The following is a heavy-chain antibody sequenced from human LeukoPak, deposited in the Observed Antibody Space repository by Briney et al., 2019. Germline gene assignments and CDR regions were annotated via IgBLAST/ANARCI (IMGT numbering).Heavy chain of an antibody. D-gene: IGHD6-19*01. CDR3: ARAAHTLAVAGFGSDYYYYGMDV. V-gene: IGHV1-46*01. CDR1: GYTFTSYD. J-gene: IGHJ6*02. Sequence: ASVKVSCKASGYTFTSYDINWVRQAPGQGLEWMGIINPSGGSTSYAQKFQGRVTMTRDTSTSTVYMELSSLRSEDTAVYYCARAAHTLAVAGFGSDYYYYGMDVWGQGTTVTVSS. CDR2: INPSGGST.